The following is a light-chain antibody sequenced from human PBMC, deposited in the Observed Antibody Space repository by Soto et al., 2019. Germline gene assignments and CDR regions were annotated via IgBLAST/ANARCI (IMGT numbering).Light chain of an antibody. J-gene: IGKJ1*01. Sequence: DIVLTQSPGTLSLSPGERATLSCRASQSIRNFLAWYQQKPGQAPRLLIYGASNRATGIPDRFSGSGSGTDFTLTISRLEPEDFAVYYCQQYGSSGTFGQGTKVDIK. CDR3: QQYGSSGT. CDR1: QSIRNF. CDR2: GAS. V-gene: IGKV3-20*01.